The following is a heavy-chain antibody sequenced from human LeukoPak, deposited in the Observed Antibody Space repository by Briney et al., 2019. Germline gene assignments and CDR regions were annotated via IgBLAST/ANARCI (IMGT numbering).Heavy chain of an antibody. J-gene: IGHJ4*02. V-gene: IGHV1-58*02. CDR3: AAAIRIVGATFSDY. CDR2: IVVGSGNT. D-gene: IGHD1-26*01. Sequence: SVKVSCKASGFTFTSSAMQWVRQARGQRLEWIGWIVVGSGNTNYAQKFQERVTITRGMSTSTAYMELSSLRSEDTAVYYCAAAIRIVGATFSDYWGQGTLVTVSS. CDR1: GFTFTSSA.